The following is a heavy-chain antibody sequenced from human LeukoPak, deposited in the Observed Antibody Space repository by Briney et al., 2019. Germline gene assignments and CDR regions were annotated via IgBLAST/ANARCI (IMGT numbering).Heavy chain of an antibody. J-gene: IGHJ3*02. V-gene: IGHV4-34*01. CDR1: GGSFSGYY. Sequence: SSETLSLTCAVYGGSFSGYYRSWIRQPPGKGLEWIGEINHSGSTNYNPSLKSRVTISVDTSKNQFSLKLSSVTAADTAVYYCARGLPTYYDILTGYFSRDAFDIWGQGTMVTVSS. CDR2: INHSGST. CDR3: ARGLPTYYDILTGYFSRDAFDI. D-gene: IGHD3-9*01.